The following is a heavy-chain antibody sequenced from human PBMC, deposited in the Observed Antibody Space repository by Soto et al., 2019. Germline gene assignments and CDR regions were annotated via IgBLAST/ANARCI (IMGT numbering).Heavy chain of an antibody. CDR1: WDSFSRNSAA. CDR2: TYYKSKWNN. V-gene: IGHV6-1*01. D-gene: IGHD3-10*01. Sequence: SHTLSLTCALSWDSFSRNSAACNWIRHSPSRGLEWLGRTYYKSKWNNEYALSVKSRITINPDRSKNQFSLHLYSVTPEDTAVYYCTGITWFRGMDVWGQGTPVTVPS. CDR3: TGITWFRGMDV. J-gene: IGHJ6*02.